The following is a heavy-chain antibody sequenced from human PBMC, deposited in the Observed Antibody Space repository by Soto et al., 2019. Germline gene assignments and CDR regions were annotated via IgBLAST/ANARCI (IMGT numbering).Heavy chain of an antibody. Sequence: QVQLVESGGGVVQPGRSLRLSCAASGFTFSSYGMHWVRQAPGKGLEWVAVISYDGSNKYYADSVKGRFTISRDNSKNTLYLQMNSLRAEDTAVYYCAKDLDLGQWLVGGNWFDPWGQGTLVTVSS. CDR1: GFTFSSYG. CDR2: ISYDGSNK. V-gene: IGHV3-30*18. CDR3: AKDLDLGQWLVGGNWFDP. D-gene: IGHD6-19*01. J-gene: IGHJ5*02.